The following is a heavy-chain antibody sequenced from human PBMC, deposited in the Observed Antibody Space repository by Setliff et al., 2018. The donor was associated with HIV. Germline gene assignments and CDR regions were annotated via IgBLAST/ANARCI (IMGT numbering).Heavy chain of an antibody. J-gene: IGHJ6*02. Sequence: ASVKVSCKASRYTFTDYYIHWVQQAPGKGLEWMGRIDPVNGETTYAESFQGRVAITADTSTDTAYLKLSSLKSDDTAVYYCARDRGVQLEPGPRDPGGYYYGMDVWGQGTTVTVSS. D-gene: IGHD1-1*01. CDR2: IDPVNGET. CDR1: RYTFTDYY. CDR3: ARDRGVQLEPGPRDPGGYYYGMDV. V-gene: IGHV1-69-2*01.